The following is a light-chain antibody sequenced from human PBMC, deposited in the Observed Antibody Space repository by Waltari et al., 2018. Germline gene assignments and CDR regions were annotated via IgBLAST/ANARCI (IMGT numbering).Light chain of an antibody. V-gene: IGLV2-23*02. CDR1: NSHVGSYNV. CDR3: SSYAGDNIVV. J-gene: IGLJ2*01. CDR2: GVT. Sequence: QSALTQPASVSGSLGQSITISCTGTNSHVGSYNVSSWHQQHPGKAPKLLLYGVTKRPSGVSTRFSGSKSGNTASMTISGLQAEDEADYYCSSYAGDNIVVFGGGTRLTVV.